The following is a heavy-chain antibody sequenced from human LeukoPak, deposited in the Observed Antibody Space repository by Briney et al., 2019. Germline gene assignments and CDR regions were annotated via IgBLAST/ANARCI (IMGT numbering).Heavy chain of an antibody. J-gene: IGHJ4*02. V-gene: IGHV3-7*03. CDR1: GFTFSDYS. D-gene: IGHD3-10*01. CDR2: INQDGSEK. Sequence: GGSLRLSCAASGFTFSDYSMTWVRQAPQKGLEWMASINQDGSEKYYVDSMKGRFTISRDNAKKSLYLEVNSLRAEDTAVYYCARGGRTFDYWGQGALVTVPS. CDR3: ARGGRTFDY.